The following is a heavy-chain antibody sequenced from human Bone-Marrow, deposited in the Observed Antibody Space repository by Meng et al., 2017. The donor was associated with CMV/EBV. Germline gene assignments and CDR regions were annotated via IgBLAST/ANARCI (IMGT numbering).Heavy chain of an antibody. Sequence: GEVLKISFAASGFNFSSYWMSWVRQAPGKGLEWVANIKQDGSEKYYVDSVKGRFTISRDNVKNSLYLQMNSLRAEDTAVYYCARDSGYGYYYYGMDVWGQGTTVTVSS. D-gene: IGHD5-12*01. CDR3: ARDSGYGYYYYGMDV. CDR2: IKQDGSEK. CDR1: GFNFSSYW. V-gene: IGHV3-7*01. J-gene: IGHJ6*02.